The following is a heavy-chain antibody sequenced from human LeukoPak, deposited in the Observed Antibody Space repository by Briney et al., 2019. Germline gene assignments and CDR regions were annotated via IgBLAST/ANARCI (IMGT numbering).Heavy chain of an antibody. J-gene: IGHJ4*02. Sequence: SVKVSCKASGGTFSSYAISWVRQAPGQGLEWMGRIIPILGTANYAQKFQGRVTITADKSTSTAYMELSSLRSEDTAVYYCARVHSAAGALYYFDYWGQGTLVTVSS. CDR3: ARVHSAAGALYYFDY. CDR1: GGTFSSYA. V-gene: IGHV1-69*04. D-gene: IGHD6-13*01. CDR2: IIPILGTA.